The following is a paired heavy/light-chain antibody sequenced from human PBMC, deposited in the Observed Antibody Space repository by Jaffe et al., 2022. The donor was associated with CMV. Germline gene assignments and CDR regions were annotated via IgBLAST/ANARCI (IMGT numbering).Heavy chain of an antibody. V-gene: IGHV5-51*01. J-gene: IGHJ3*02. CDR3: ARRRWQWRIRSPAHDAFDI. CDR2: IYPGDSDT. Sequence: EVQLVQSGAEVKKPGESLKISCKGSGYSFTSYWIGWVRQMPGKGLEWMGIIYPGDSDTRYSPSFQGQVTISADKSISTAYLQWSSLKASDTAMYYCARRRWQWRIRSPAHDAFDIWGQGTMVTVSS. CDR1: GYSFTSYW. D-gene: IGHD6-19*01.
Light chain of an antibody. V-gene: IGKV1D-13*01. Sequence: AIQLTQSPSSLSASVGDRVTITCRASQGISSALAWYQQKPGKAPKLLIYDASSLESGVPSRFSGSGSGTDFTLTISSLQPEDFATYYCQQFNNYPHTFGQGTKLEIK. CDR1: QGISSA. J-gene: IGKJ2*01. CDR2: DAS. CDR3: QQFNNYPHT.